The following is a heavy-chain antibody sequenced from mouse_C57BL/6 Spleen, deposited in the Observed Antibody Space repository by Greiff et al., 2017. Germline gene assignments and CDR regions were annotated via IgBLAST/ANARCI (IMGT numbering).Heavy chain of an antibody. CDR1: GFTFSDYG. CDR2: ISSGISTI. V-gene: IGHV5-17*01. J-gene: IGHJ4*01. CDR3: ARKDYGSSYDYAMDY. Sequence: EVKLVESGGGLVKPGGSLKLSCAASGFTFSDYGMHWVRQAPAKGLEWVAYISSGISTIYYADTVKGRFTIARDNAKNTLFLQMTSLRSEDTAMYYCARKDYGSSYDYAMDYWGQGTSVTVSS. D-gene: IGHD1-1*01.